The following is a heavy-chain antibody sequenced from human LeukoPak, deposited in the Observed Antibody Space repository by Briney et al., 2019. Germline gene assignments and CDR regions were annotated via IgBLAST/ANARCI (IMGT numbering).Heavy chain of an antibody. V-gene: IGHV1-18*01. J-gene: IGHJ4*02. CDR2: ISGDNGNT. CDR1: GYTFTSLG. CDR3: ARDCDRSGYYCY. Sequence: ASVKVSCKASGYTFTSLGISWVRQAPGQGPEWMGWISGDNGNTHYAQKFQGRVTLTTDTSTSTAYMELRSLRSDDTAVYYCARDCDRSGYYCYWGQGTLVTVSS. D-gene: IGHD3-22*01.